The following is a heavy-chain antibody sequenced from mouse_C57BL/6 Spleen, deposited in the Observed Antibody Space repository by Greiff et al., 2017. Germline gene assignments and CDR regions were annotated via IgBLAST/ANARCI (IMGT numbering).Heavy chain of an antibody. J-gene: IGHJ2*01. CDR2: ISRGSSTN. CDR1: GFTFSDYG. Sequence: EVQLVESGGGLVKPGGSLKLSCAASGFTFSDYGMHWVRQAPEKGLEWVAYISRGSSTNYYADTVKGRSTISKDTAKNTLFLQMTSLRSEDTAMYYCARKSASFDYWGQGTTLTVSS. V-gene: IGHV5-17*01. D-gene: IGHD6-1*01. CDR3: ARKSASFDY.